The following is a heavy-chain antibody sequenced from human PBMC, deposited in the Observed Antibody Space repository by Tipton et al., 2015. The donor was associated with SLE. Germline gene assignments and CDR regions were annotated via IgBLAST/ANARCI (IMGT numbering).Heavy chain of an antibody. CDR3: ARTQLHLSYIDV. Sequence: TLSLTCSVSGDSISSTSYYWTWIRQPAGKGLEWIGRIYTTGSSNYNPSLKSRVTISTDTSTNQVSLKLTPVTAADSAVYHCARTQLHLSYIDVWGKGTTVTVSS. J-gene: IGHJ6*03. V-gene: IGHV4-61*02. CDR1: GDSISSTSYY. D-gene: IGHD4-23*01. CDR2: IYTTGSS.